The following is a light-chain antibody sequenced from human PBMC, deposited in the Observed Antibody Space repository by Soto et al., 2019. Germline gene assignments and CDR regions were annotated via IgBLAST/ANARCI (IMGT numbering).Light chain of an antibody. CDR1: SSDIGSHTS. CDR3: SSRRGSSTLV. Sequence: QSLLTQPASVSGSPGQSITISCTGTSSDIGSHTSVSWYQQHPGKAPKLMIFDVSNRPSGVSSRFSGSKSGNTASLTISGLQAEDEADYYCSSRRGSSTLVFGEGTKLTVL. V-gene: IGLV2-14*01. J-gene: IGLJ3*02. CDR2: DVS.